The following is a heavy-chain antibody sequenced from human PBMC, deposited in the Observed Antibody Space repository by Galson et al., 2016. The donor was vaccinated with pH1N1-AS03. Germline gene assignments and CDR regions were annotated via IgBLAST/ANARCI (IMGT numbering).Heavy chain of an antibody. CDR1: GGSISSYY. CDR2: MYISGSI. J-gene: IGHJ5*02. D-gene: IGHD1-1*01. V-gene: IGHV4-4*07. Sequence: ETLSLTCSVSGGSISSYYWNWIRQPAGKGLEWIGRMYISGSINYNPSLKSRVTMSVDTSKNQFSLKLSSVTAADTAVYYCAGGYANWIDPWGQGTLVTVS. CDR3: AGGYANWIDP.